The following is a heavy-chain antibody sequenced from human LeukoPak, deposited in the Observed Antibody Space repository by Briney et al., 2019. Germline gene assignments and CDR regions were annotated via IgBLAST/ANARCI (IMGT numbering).Heavy chain of an antibody. V-gene: IGHV1-2*02. J-gene: IGHJ6*03. D-gene: IGHD6-19*01. CDR3: ARDKKPYSSGWSSYYYMDV. Sequence: ASVKVSCKASGYTFTAYYIHWVRQAPGQGLEWMGWMNPNSGVTHYAQTFQGRVTMTRDTSISTAYMELSRLRSDDTAVYYCARDKKPYSSGWSSYYYMDVWGKGTTVTVSS. CDR2: MNPNSGVT. CDR1: GYTFTAYY.